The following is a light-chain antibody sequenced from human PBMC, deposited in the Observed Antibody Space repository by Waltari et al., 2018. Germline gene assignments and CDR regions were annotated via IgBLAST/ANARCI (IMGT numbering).Light chain of an antibody. CDR2: AAS. CDR1: QGISTW. V-gene: IGKV1-12*01. Sequence: DILMTQSPSSVSASVRDRVAITCRASQGISTWLAWYQQKPGKAPQLLIYAASTLQSGVPSRFSGSGSGTDFTLTISNLQPEDFATYYCQQGSIFPRTFGQGTKVEIQ. J-gene: IGKJ1*01. CDR3: QQGSIFPRT.